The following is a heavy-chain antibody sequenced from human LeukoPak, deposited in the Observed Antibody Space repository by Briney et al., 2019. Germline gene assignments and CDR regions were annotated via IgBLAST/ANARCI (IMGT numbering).Heavy chain of an antibody. Sequence: KGSGPTLVNPTQTLTLTCTFSGFSLSTSGVGVGWIRQPPGKALEWLALIYWDDDKRYSPSLKSRLTITKDTSKNQVVLTMTNMDPVDTATYYCAHWADHDDSSGYYYGLLGYWGQGTLVTVSS. D-gene: IGHD3-22*01. J-gene: IGHJ4*02. CDR1: GFSLSTSGVG. CDR3: AHWADHDDSSGYYYGLLGY. CDR2: IYWDDDK. V-gene: IGHV2-5*02.